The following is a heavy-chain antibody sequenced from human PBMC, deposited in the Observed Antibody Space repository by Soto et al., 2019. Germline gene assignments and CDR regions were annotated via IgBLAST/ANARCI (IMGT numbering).Heavy chain of an antibody. CDR3: ANGPYDFWRHPGGMDV. J-gene: IGHJ6*02. V-gene: IGHV4-31*03. D-gene: IGHD3-3*01. CDR2: IYYSGST. Sequence: SETLSLTCTVSGGSISSGGYYWSWIRQHPGKGLEWIGYIYYSGSTYYNPSLKSRVTISVDTSKNQFSLKLSSVTAADTAVYYCANGPYDFWRHPGGMDVWGQGTTVTVSS. CDR1: GGSISSGGYY.